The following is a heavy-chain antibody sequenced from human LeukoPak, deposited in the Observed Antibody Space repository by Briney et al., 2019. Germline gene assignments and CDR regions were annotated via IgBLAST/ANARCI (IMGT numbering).Heavy chain of an antibody. Sequence: GGSLRLSCAASGFTFSSYGMSWVRQAPGKGLEWVSAISGSGGSTYYADSVKGRFTISRDNSKNSLYLQMNSLRAEDTALYYCAKVGSSSTGGYYYYMDVWGKGTTVTVSS. CDR2: ISGSGGST. D-gene: IGHD6-6*01. J-gene: IGHJ6*03. V-gene: IGHV3-23*01. CDR3: AKVGSSSTGGYYYYMDV. CDR1: GFTFSSYG.